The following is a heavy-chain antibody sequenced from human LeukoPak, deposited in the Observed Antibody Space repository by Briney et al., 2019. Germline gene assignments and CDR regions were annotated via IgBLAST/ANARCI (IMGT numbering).Heavy chain of an antibody. CDR3: ARAPEWIQLWLRSGAGGWFDP. V-gene: IGHV4-61*02. CDR2: IYTSGST. CDR1: GGSISSSSYY. J-gene: IGHJ5*02. Sequence: SETLSLTCTVSGGSISSSSYYWSWIRQPAGKGLEGIGRIYTSGSTNYNPSLNSRVTRSVDTSKNQFSLKLSSVTAADTAVYYCARAPEWIQLWLRSGAGGWFDPWGQGTLVTVSS. D-gene: IGHD5-18*01.